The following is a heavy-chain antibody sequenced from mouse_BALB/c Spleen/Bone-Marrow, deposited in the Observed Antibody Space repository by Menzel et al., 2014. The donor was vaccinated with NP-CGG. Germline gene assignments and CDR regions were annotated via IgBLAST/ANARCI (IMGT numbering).Heavy chain of an antibody. J-gene: IGHJ2*01. CDR2: IYPGDGDT. Sequence: VQLQQSEAELVRPGSSVKISCKASGYAFSTYWMNWVKQRPGQGLEWIGQIYPGDGDTNYNGKFKGKATLTADRSSSTASMQLSSLTSEDSAVYFCARVGFSFDYWGQGTTLTVSS. CDR3: ARVGFSFDY. D-gene: IGHD3-1*01. V-gene: IGHV1-80*01. CDR1: GYAFSTYW.